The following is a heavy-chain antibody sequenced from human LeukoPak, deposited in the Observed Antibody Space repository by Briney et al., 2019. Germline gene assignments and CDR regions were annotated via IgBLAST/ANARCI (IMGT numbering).Heavy chain of an antibody. D-gene: IGHD3-9*01. CDR3: AKDLPKPQYYDILTGYNVGLYDY. CDR2: ISGSGGST. J-gene: IGHJ4*02. Sequence: GGSLRLSCAASGFTFSSYAMSWVRQAPGKGLEWVSAISGSGGSTYYADSVKGRFTISRDNSKNTLYLQMNSLRAEDTAVYYCAKDLPKPQYYDILTGYNVGLYDYWGQGTLVTVSS. V-gene: IGHV3-23*01. CDR1: GFTFSSYA.